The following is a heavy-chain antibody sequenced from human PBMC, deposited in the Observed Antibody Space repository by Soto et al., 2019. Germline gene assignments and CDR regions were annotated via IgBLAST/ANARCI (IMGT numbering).Heavy chain of an antibody. CDR3: ARDQNYYGSGRPRDYYYYGMDV. J-gene: IGHJ6*02. CDR2: IYYSGST. D-gene: IGHD3-10*01. V-gene: IGHV4-31*03. CDR1: GVSISSGGYY. Sequence: PSETLSLTCTFSGVSISSGGYYWSWIRQHPGKGLEWIGYIYYSGSTYYNPSLKSRVTISVDTSKNQFSLKLSPVTAADTAVYYCARDQNYYGSGRPRDYYYYGMDVWGQGTTVTVS.